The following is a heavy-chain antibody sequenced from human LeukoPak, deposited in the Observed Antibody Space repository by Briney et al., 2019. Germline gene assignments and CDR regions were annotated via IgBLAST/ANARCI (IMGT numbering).Heavy chain of an antibody. CDR1: GYTFTNYG. D-gene: IGHD3-22*01. Sequence: GASVKVSCKASGYTFTNYGISWVRQAPGQGLELMGWIRVYNGDTHYAQNVQGRVTMTTDTSTSTAYMELRSLRYDDTAVYYCSTLYDNSGYYYGMDVWGQGTTVTVSS. CDR2: IRVYNGDT. CDR3: STLYDNSGYYYGMDV. V-gene: IGHV1-18*01. J-gene: IGHJ6*02.